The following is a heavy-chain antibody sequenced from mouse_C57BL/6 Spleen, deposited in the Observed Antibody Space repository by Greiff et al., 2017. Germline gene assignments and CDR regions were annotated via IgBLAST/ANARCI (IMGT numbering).Heavy chain of an antibody. CDR3: AKGDYGNPYWYFDV. CDR1: GYSFTDYY. CDR2: INPNYGPT. J-gene: IGHJ1*03. Sequence: SGPELVKPGASVKISCKASGYSFTDYYLNWVKQSNGKSLEWIGVINPNYGPTSYNQKFKGKATLTVDQSSSTAYMQLNSLTSEASAVYYCAKGDYGNPYWYFDVWGTGTTVTVSS. D-gene: IGHD2-1*01. V-gene: IGHV1-39*01.